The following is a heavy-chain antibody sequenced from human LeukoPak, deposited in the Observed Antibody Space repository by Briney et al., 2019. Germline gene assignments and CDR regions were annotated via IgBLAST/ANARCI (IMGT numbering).Heavy chain of an antibody. Sequence: GGSLRLSCAASGFTFSSYWMSWVRQAPGKGLEWVANIKQDGSEKYYVDSVKGRFTISRDNAKNSLYLQMNSLRAEDTAVYYCARDVVYYYDSSGYSFRPHNAFDIWGQGTMVTVSS. D-gene: IGHD3-22*01. CDR2: IKQDGSEK. V-gene: IGHV3-7*01. CDR3: ARDVVYYYDSSGYSFRPHNAFDI. CDR1: GFTFSSYW. J-gene: IGHJ3*02.